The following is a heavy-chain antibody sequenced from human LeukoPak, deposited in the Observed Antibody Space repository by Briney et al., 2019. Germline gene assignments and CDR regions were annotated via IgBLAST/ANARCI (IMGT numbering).Heavy chain of an antibody. J-gene: IGHJ4*02. CDR1: GFTFPRYS. CDR2: IVVGSGNT. CDR3: AAVLGSGSYLYYFDY. V-gene: IGHV1-58*01. Sequence: SVKVSCKASGFTFPRYSVLWVRQARAQRLEGIGWIVVGSGNTNYAQKFQQRVTITRDMSTSTAYMELSSLRSEDTAVYYCAAVLGSGSYLYYFDYWGQGTLVTVSS. D-gene: IGHD3-10*01.